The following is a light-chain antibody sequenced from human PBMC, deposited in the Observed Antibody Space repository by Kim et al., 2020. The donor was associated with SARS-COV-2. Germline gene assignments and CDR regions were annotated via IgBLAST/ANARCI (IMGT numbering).Light chain of an antibody. CDR1: KLGDKY. Sequence: SYELTQPPSVSVSPGQTASITCSGDKLGDKYACWYQQKPGQSPVLVIYQDSKRPSGIPERFSGSNSENTATLTISGTQAMDEADYYCQAWDSSTDVVFGG. V-gene: IGLV3-1*01. CDR2: QDS. J-gene: IGLJ2*01. CDR3: QAWDSSTDVV.